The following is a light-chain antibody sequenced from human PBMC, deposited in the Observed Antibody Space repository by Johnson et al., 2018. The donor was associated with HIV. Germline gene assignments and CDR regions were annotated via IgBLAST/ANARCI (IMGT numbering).Light chain of an antibody. CDR1: SSNIGNNY. V-gene: IGLV1-51*02. CDR2: ENN. CDR3: GTWDTSLGAHYV. Sequence: QSVLTQPPSVSAAPGQKVTISCSGSSSNIGNNYVSWYQQLPGGAPKLLIYENNMRPSGIPDRFSGSKSGTSATLGITGLQTGDEADYYCGTWDTSLGAHYVFGTGTEVTVL. J-gene: IGLJ1*01.